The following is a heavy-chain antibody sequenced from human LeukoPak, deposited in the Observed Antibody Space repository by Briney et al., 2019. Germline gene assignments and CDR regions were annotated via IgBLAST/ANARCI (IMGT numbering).Heavy chain of an antibody. J-gene: IGHJ4*02. CDR3: ARAPREWLLGYYFDY. Sequence: GGSLRLSCAPSGFTFSTYWMSWVRQAPGKGLEWVANIKYDGSEKYYVDSVNGRFTISRDNAKNSLYLQMNSLRAEDTAVYHCARAPREWLLGYYFDYWGQGTLVTVSS. V-gene: IGHV3-7*01. D-gene: IGHD3-3*01. CDR2: IKYDGSEK. CDR1: GFTFSTYW.